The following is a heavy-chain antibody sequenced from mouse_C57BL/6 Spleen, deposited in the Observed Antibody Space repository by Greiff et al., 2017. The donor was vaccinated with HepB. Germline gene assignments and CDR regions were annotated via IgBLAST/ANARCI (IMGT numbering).Heavy chain of an antibody. CDR2: IWSDGST. V-gene: IGHV2-6-1*01. CDR1: GFSLTSYG. D-gene: IGHD4-1*01. CDR3: ARHSPWGNYAMDY. Sequence: QVQLKESGPGLVAPSQSLSITCTVSGFSLTSYGVHWVRQPPGKGLEWLVVIWSDGSTTYNSALKSRLSISKDNSKSQVFLKMNSLQTDDTAMYYCARHSPWGNYAMDYWGQGTSVTVSS. J-gene: IGHJ4*01.